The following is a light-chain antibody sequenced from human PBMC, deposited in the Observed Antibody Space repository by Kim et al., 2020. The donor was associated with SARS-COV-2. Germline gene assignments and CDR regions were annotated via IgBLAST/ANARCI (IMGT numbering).Light chain of an antibody. CDR3: QAWDSSNWV. J-gene: IGLJ3*02. Sequence: SYELTQPPSVSVSPGQTASITCSGDKSGDKYACWYQQKPGQSPVLVFYQDSKRPSGVPERFSGSNSGNTATLTISGTQAMDEADYYCQAWDSSNWVFGGGTQLTVL. CDR1: KSGDKY. V-gene: IGLV3-1*01. CDR2: QDS.